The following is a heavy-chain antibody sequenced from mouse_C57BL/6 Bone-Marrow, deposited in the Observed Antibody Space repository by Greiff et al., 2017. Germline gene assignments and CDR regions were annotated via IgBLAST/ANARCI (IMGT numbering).Heavy chain of an antibody. CDR2: ISGGGSYT. CDR3: SREWDYYGSSYDYFDY. Sequence: EVQVVESGGGLVKPGGSLKLSCAASGFTFSSYAMSWVRQTPEKRLEWVATISGGGSYTYYPDNVKGRFTISRDNAKNNLYLQMSPLKSEDTAMYFCSREWDYYGSSYDYFDYWGQGTTLTVSS. J-gene: IGHJ2*01. CDR1: GFTFSSYA. D-gene: IGHD1-1*01. V-gene: IGHV5-4*01.